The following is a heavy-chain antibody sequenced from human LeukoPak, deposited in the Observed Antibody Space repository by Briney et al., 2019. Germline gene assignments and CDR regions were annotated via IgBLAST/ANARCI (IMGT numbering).Heavy chain of an antibody. CDR2: INSDGSST. V-gene: IGHV3-74*01. J-gene: IGHJ3*02. CDR1: GFTFSSYW. CDR3: ARDSTSMIVVANDAFDI. Sequence: GGSLRLSCAASGFTFSSYWMHWVRHTPEKGLVWVSRINSDGSSTSYADSVKGRFTISRDNAKNSLYLQMNSLRAEDTAVYYCARDSTSMIVVANDAFDIWGQGTMVTVSS. D-gene: IGHD3-22*01.